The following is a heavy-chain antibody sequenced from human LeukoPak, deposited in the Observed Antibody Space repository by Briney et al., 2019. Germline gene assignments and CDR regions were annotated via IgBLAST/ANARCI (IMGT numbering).Heavy chain of an antibody. CDR1: GFSLSGYW. V-gene: IGHV3-74*01. CDR3: ARVPVDGYSRSFGY. D-gene: IGHD6-6*01. Sequence: GGSLRLSCAASGFSLSGYWMHWVRQAPGKGLEWVSRINIDGSVTTYADSVKGRFTISRDNAKKTAYLHMNSLRSEDTAVYYCARVPVDGYSRSFGYWGQGSLVTVPS. CDR2: INIDGSVT. J-gene: IGHJ4*02.